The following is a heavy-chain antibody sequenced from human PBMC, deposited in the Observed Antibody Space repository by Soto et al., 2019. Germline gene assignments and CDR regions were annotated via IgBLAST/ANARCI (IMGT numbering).Heavy chain of an antibody. CDR2: IYYSGST. CDR3: ARLRGIVVVPAAMPGVWFDP. Sequence: PSETLSLTCTVSGGSISSYYWSWIRQPPGKGLEWIGYIYYSGSTNYNPSLKSRVTISVDTSKNQFSLKLSSVTAADTAVYYCARLRGIVVVPAAMPGVWFDPWGQGTLVTVSS. V-gene: IGHV4-59*01. D-gene: IGHD2-2*01. CDR1: GGSISSYY. J-gene: IGHJ5*02.